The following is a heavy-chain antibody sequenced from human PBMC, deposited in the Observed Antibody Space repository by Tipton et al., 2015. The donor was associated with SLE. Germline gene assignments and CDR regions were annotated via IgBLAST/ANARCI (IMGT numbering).Heavy chain of an antibody. CDR3: APLREVYDINP. Sequence: GLVKPSETLSLTCDVYGGYFTGYYWSWIRQSPGKGLEWIGSIYYSGSTYYNPSLKSRVTISVDTSKNQFSLKLSSVTAADTAVYYCAPLREVYDINPWGQGTLVTVSS. V-gene: IGHV4-59*05. D-gene: IGHD2-8*01. CDR2: IYYSGST. J-gene: IGHJ5*02. CDR1: GGYFTGYY.